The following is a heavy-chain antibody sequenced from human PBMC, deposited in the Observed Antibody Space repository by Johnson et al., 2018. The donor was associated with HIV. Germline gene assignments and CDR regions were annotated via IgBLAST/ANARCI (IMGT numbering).Heavy chain of an antibody. CDR2: MWYDGSKK. V-gene: IGHV3-33*06. Sequence: QVQLVESGGGVVQPGRSLRLSCAASGFTFSHYGMHWVRQAPGKGLQWVAGMWYDGSKKDYADSVKGRFTISRDNSKNTLYLQMNSLRAEDTAVYYCAKALAVATLLNAFDIWGQGTMVTVSS. CDR3: AKALAVATLLNAFDI. D-gene: IGHD6-19*01. CDR1: GFTFSHYG. J-gene: IGHJ3*02.